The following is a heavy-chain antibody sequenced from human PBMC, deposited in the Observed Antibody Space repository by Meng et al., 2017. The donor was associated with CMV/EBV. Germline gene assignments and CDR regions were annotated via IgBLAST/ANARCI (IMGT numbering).Heavy chain of an antibody. J-gene: IGHJ6*02. D-gene: IGHD6-6*01. CDR3: ARDQVTPGFYYSSSSTQYGMDV. CDR1: GFTFSSYW. Sequence: GESLKISCAASGFTFSSYWMHWVCQAPGKGLVWVSRINSDGSSTSYADSVKGRFTISRDNAKNTLYLQMNSLRAEDTAVYYCARDQVTPGFYYSSSSTQYGMDVWGQGTTVTVSS. V-gene: IGHV3-74*01. CDR2: INSDGSST.